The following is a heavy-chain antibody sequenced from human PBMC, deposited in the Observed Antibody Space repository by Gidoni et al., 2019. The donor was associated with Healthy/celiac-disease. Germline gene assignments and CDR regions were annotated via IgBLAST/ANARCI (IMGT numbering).Heavy chain of an antibody. D-gene: IGHD3-22*01. CDR1: GFTFTSPA. V-gene: IGHV1-58*02. CDR2: IVVGSDNT. J-gene: IGHJ4*02. Sequence: QMQLVQSGPEVKKPGTSVKVSCKASGFTFTSPAMQWVRQARGQRREWIGWIVVGSDNTNYAQKFQKRVTITRDMSTSTAYMELSSLRSEDTAVYYCAAVGYYDSSTGWGQGTLVTVSS. CDR3: AAVGYYDSSTG.